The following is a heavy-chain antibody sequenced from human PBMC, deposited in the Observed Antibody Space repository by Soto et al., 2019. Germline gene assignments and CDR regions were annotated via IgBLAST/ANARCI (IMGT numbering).Heavy chain of an antibody. CDR3: ARDKITGLFDY. J-gene: IGHJ4*02. CDR2: INHSGST. Sequence: PSETLSLTCAVYGGSFSGYYWTWIRQPPGTGLEWIGEINHSGSTNYNPSLRSRVTISVDTSKNQFSLKLTSVTAADTAVFYCARDKITGLFDYWGQGTLVTVSS. CDR1: GGSFSGYY. V-gene: IGHV4-34*01. D-gene: IGHD2-8*02.